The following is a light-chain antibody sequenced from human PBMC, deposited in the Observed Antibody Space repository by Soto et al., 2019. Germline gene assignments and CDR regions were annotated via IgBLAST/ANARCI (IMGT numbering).Light chain of an antibody. V-gene: IGKV3-11*01. J-gene: IGKJ1*01. Sequence: EIVLTQSPATLSLSPGERATLSCRASQSVSSYLAWYQQKPGQAPRLLISDASNRATCIPARFSGSGSGTDVTLTISSLEPEDFAVYYCQQRSNWPPWTFGQGTNVEIK. CDR3: QQRSNWPPWT. CDR2: DAS. CDR1: QSVSSY.